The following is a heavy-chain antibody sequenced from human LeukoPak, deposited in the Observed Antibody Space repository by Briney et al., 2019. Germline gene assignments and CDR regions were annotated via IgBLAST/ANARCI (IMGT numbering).Heavy chain of an antibody. J-gene: IGHJ4*02. CDR2: INSDGSDT. CDR3: ARDSEGFFGS. V-gene: IGHV3-74*01. Sequence: GGSLRLSCAASTFTFSPYWMHWVRQAPGRGPVWVSHINSDGSDTSYADSVKGRFTISRDKAKNTLYLQMNSLRAEDTAVYYCARDSEGFFGSWGQGTLVTVSS. CDR1: TFTFSPYW.